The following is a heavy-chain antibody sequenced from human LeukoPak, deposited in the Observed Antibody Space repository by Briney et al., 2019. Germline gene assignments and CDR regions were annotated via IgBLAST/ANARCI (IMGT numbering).Heavy chain of an antibody. CDR2: IYYSGST. CDR3: ARDRWLDY. J-gene: IGHJ4*02. V-gene: IGHV4-39*07. Sequence: PSETLSLTCTVSGGSISSSSYYWGWIRQPPGKGLEWIGSIYYSGSTYYNPSLKSRVTISVDTSKNQFSLKLMSVTAADTAVYFCARDRWLDYWGQGSLVTVSS. D-gene: IGHD2-15*01. CDR1: GGSISSSSYY.